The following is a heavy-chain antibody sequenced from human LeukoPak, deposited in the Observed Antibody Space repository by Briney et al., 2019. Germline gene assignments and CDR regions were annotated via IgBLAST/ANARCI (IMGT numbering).Heavy chain of an antibody. J-gene: IGHJ6*03. Sequence: SETLSLTCAVYGGSFSGYYWSWIRQPPGKGLEWIGEINHSGSTNYNPSLKSRVTISVDTSKNQFSLKLSSVTAADTAVYYCARTTEGYCSSASCFGFSYSYYMDVWGKGTTVTISS. V-gene: IGHV4-34*01. CDR3: ARTTEGYCSSASCFGFSYSYYMDV. CDR1: GGSFSGYY. CDR2: INHSGST. D-gene: IGHD2-2*01.